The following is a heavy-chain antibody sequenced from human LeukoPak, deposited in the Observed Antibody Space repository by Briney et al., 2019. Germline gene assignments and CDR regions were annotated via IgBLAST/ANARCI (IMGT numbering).Heavy chain of an antibody. V-gene: IGHV4-4*07. Sequence: PSETLSLTCTVSGGSIRGYYWSWDRQPAGKGLEWVGRSRSTTSYNPSLKSRGTMSPDTSKNQDSLQVISVTAADTAVYYCARDPPDTSMANAMDVWGQGTTVTVSS. CDR3: ARDPPDTSMANAMDV. CDR1: GGSIRGYY. CDR2: SRST. J-gene: IGHJ6*02. D-gene: IGHD5-18*01.